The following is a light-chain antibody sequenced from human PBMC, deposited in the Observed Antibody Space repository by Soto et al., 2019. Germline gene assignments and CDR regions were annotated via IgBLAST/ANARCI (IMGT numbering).Light chain of an antibody. V-gene: IGKV1-5*01. CDR3: QQYYSYPWT. J-gene: IGKJ1*01. CDR1: QIVSNV. Sequence: DIQMTQSPSTLSASVGDRVTITCRASQIVSNVLAGFQQKAGRAPKLLNFDISNLESGVPSRFSGSGSGSATEFTLTISSLQPDDSATYYCQQYYSYPWTFGQGTKVEIK. CDR2: DIS.